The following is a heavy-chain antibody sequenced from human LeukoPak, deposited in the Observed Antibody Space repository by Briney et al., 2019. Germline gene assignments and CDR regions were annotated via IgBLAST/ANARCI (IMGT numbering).Heavy chain of an antibody. CDR2: ISYDGSNK. J-gene: IGHJ4*02. Sequence: GGSLRPSCAASGFTFSSYGMHWVRQAPGKGLEWVAVISYDGSNKYYADSVKGRFTISRDNSKNTLYLQMNSLRAEDTAVYYCAKDRLTISYYFDYWGQGTLVTVSS. CDR3: AKDRLTISYYFDY. V-gene: IGHV3-30*18. D-gene: IGHD3-9*01. CDR1: GFTFSSYG.